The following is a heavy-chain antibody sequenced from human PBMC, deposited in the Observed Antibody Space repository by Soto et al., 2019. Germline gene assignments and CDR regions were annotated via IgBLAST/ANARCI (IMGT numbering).Heavy chain of an antibody. CDR3: ARDRGPLVRGVSYDY. CDR1: GFTFSSYW. V-gene: IGHV3-7*01. Sequence: GGSLRLSCAASGFTFSSYWMSWVRQAPGKGLEWVANIKQDGSEKYYVDSVKGRFTISRDNAKNSLYLQMNSLRAEDTAVYYCARDRGPLVRGVSYDYWGQGTLVTVSS. J-gene: IGHJ4*02. D-gene: IGHD3-10*01. CDR2: IKQDGSEK.